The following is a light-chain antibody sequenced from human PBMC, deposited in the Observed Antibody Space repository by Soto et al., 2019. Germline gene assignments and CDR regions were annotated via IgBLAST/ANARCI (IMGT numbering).Light chain of an antibody. CDR3: QSYDNNSSRNVL. V-gene: IGLV1-40*01. CDR2: GND. CDR1: SSNIGAYD. Sequence: QSVLTQPPSVSGAPGQRVTISCTGSSSNIGAYDVHWYQQLPGTVPKLLIYGNDNRPSGVPDRFSGSKSGTSASLAITGLQAEDEADYYCQSYDNNSSRNVLFGGGTKLTVL. J-gene: IGLJ3*02.